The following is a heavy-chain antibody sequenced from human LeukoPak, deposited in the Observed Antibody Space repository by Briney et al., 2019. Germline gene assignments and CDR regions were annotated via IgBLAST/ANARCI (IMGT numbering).Heavy chain of an antibody. J-gene: IGHJ5*02. V-gene: IGHV4-31*03. Sequence: PSQTLSLTCTVSGGSISSGGYYWSWIRQHPGKGLEWIGYIYYSGSTYYNPSLKSRVTISVDTSKNQFSLKLSSVTAADTAVYYCARGGFIVVVPAAKSRWFDPWGQGTLATVSS. CDR2: IYYSGST. CDR3: ARGGFIVVVPAAKSRWFDP. D-gene: IGHD2-2*01. CDR1: GGSISSGGYY.